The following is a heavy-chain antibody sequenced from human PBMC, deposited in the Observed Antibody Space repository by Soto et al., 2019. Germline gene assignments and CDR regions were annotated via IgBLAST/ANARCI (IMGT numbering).Heavy chain of an antibody. CDR2: ISAYNGNT. CDR3: ARDAFCGGAPRCGGMDV. Sequence: ASVEVSCKTSGYMLTSEGMSWVRQAPGQGLEWVGRISAYNGNTDYAQKFRGRVTLTTDTSTSTAYMELRSLRSDDTAVYYCARDAFCGGAPRCGGMDVWGQGTTVTVSS. V-gene: IGHV1-18*01. D-gene: IGHD2-21*01. CDR1: GYMLTSEG. J-gene: IGHJ6*02.